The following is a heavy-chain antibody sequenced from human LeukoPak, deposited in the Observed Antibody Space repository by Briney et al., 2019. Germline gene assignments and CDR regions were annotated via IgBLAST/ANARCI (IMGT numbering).Heavy chain of an antibody. CDR3: ARDGPPYYGFWSGEAPYYYYMDV. CDR1: GGTFSSYT. J-gene: IGHJ6*03. CDR2: IIPILGIA. D-gene: IGHD3-3*01. Sequence: SVKVSCKASGGTFSSYTISWVRQAPGQGLEWMGRIIPILGIANYAQKFQGRVTITADKSTSTAYMELSSLRSEDTAVYYCARDGPPYYGFWSGEAPYYYYMDVWGKGTTVTVSS. V-gene: IGHV1-69*04.